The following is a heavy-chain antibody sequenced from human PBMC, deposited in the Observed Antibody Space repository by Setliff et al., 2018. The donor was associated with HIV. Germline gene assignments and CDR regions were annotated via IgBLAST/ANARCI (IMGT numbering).Heavy chain of an antibody. CDR1: GFSFSSYG. Sequence: LTCAASGFSFSSYGMNWVRQAPGKGLEWVSSISSSGTYIYYADSVKGRFTISRDNAKNSLYLQMNSLRAEDTAIYYCARGGPYSSSSDTYDFWGQGTLVTVSS. CDR2: ISSSGTYI. J-gene: IGHJ4*02. V-gene: IGHV3-21*01. D-gene: IGHD6-6*01. CDR3: ARGGPYSSSSDTYDF.